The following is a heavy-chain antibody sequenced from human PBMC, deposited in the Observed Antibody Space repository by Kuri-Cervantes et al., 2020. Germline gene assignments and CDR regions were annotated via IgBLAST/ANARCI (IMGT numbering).Heavy chain of an antibody. D-gene: IGHD2-2*01. Sequence: GESLKISCAASGFTFSSYAMSWVRQAPGKGLEWVSTISGSGGNTYYADSVKGRFTISRDNSKNTLYLQMNSLRAEDTAVYYCAKIPNIVVVPAAIKHFFDYWGQGTLVTVSS. CDR3: AKIPNIVVVPAAIKHFFDY. CDR1: GFTFSSYA. J-gene: IGHJ4*02. CDR2: ISGSGGNT. V-gene: IGHV3-23*01.